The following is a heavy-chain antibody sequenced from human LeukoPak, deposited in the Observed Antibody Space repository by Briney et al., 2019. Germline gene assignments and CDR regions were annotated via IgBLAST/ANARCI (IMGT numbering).Heavy chain of an antibody. CDR1: GYTCTSYG. V-gene: IGHV1-8*01. CDR2: MNPNSGNR. Sequence: ASVKVSCKASGYTCTSYGINWVRQGTGQGLEWMGWMNPNSGNRGYSQKFQGRVARIRNTSISTAYIALSSMRSADTAVYYCARGHGTRYDSSRYYGENWFDPWGPGTLVTVSS. CDR3: ARGHGTRYDSSRYYGENWFDP. J-gene: IGHJ5*02. D-gene: IGHD3-22*01.